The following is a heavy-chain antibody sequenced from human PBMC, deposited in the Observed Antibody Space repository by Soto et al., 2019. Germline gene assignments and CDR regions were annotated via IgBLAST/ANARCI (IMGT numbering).Heavy chain of an antibody. CDR3: AKKSLGTHFDY. CDR1: GFTFTNYV. J-gene: IGHJ4*02. D-gene: IGHD7-27*01. CDR2: ISGSGSST. V-gene: IGHV3-23*01. Sequence: EVQLLESGGGLVQPGGSLRLSCAASGFTFTNYVMSWVRQAPGKGLEWVSVISGSGSSTYYADSVKGRFTISRDNSKNTLYLQMNSLRAEDTAVYYCAKKSLGTHFDYWGQGTLVTVSS.